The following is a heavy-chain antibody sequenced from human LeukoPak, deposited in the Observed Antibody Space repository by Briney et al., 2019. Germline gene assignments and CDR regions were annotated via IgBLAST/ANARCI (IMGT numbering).Heavy chain of an antibody. J-gene: IGHJ4*02. D-gene: IGHD6-19*01. CDR1: RFTFSSYA. CDR3: AKDPVVYHGGSGWHHFDY. CDR2: IGGTGDKT. Sequence: GGSLRLSCAASRFTFSSYAMSWVRQAPGRGLEWVSTIGGTGDKTYYADSVQGRFTISRDNSMDTLYLQMNSLKAEDTAVYYCAKDPVVYHGGSGWHHFDYWGQGTLVTVSS. V-gene: IGHV3-23*01.